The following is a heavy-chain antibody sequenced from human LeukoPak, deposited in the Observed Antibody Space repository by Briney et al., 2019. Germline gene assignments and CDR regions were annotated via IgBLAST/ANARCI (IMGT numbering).Heavy chain of an antibody. D-gene: IGHD1-1*01. J-gene: IGHJ4*02. CDR2: IRSAGGAA. Sequence: GGSLRLSCVASGFTFRNAWMSWVRQAPGRGLEGVGRIRSAGGAAEYTAPVKGRFTISRDDAENTVHLQMSSLKAEDTGVYYCIADVTELQPQADYWGRGTLVPVSS. V-gene: IGHV3-15*01. CDR3: IADVTELQPQADY. CDR1: GFTFRNAW.